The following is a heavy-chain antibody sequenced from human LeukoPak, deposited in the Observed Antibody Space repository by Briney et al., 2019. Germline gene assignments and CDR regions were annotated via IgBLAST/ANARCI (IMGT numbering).Heavy chain of an antibody. Sequence: GASVKVSCKASGYTFTSYDINWVQQATGQGLEWMGWMNPNSGNTGYAQKFQGRVTMTRNTSISTAYMELGSLRSEDTAVYYCARGDYDFWSGYYLLGAFDIWGQGTMVTVSS. V-gene: IGHV1-8*01. CDR2: MNPNSGNT. CDR1: GYTFTSYD. J-gene: IGHJ3*02. CDR3: ARGDYDFWSGYYLLGAFDI. D-gene: IGHD3-3*01.